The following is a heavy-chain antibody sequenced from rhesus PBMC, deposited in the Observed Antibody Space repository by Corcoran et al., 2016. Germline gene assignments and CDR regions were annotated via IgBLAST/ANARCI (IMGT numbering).Heavy chain of an antibody. V-gene: IGHV4-169*01. CDR3: ASSYYSGSYYFY. D-gene: IGHD3-16*01. J-gene: IGHJ4*01. CDR2: IYGSGSST. CDR1: GGSISSSY. Sequence: QLQLQESGPGLVKPSETLSVTCAVSGGSISSSYWSWLRQAPGKGLEWIGYIYGSGSSTTYNPSPNSRVTLSVDTSKNQLSLKLSSVTTADTAVYYCASSYYSGSYYFYWGQGVLVTVSS.